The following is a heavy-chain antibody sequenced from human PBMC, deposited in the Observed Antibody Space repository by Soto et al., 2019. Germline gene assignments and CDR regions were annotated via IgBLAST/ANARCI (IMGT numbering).Heavy chain of an antibody. CDR3: ARDFEPSPGFDP. CDR2: IYDSGST. CDR1: GGSVSSGGYY. J-gene: IGHJ5*02. Sequence: KSSETLSLTCTVSGGSVSSGGYYWSWIRQPPGKGLEWIGNIYDSGSTNYNPSLKSRITISIDTSKNHFSLKLSSVTAADTAVYYCARDFEPSPGFDPWGQGTLVTVSS. V-gene: IGHV4-61*03. D-gene: IGHD3-9*01.